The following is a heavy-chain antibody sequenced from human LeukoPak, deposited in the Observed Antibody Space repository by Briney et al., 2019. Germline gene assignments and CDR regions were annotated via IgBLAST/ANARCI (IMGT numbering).Heavy chain of an antibody. CDR2: IYYSGST. Sequence: SETLSLTCTVSGGSISSYYWSWIRQPPGKGLEWIGYIYYSGSTNYNPSLKSRVTISVDTSKNQFSLKLSSVTAADTAVYYCASTKRRYYYDSPGAFDIWGQGTMVTVSS. CDR3: ASTKRRYYYDSPGAFDI. J-gene: IGHJ3*02. D-gene: IGHD3-22*01. V-gene: IGHV4-59*01. CDR1: GGSISSYY.